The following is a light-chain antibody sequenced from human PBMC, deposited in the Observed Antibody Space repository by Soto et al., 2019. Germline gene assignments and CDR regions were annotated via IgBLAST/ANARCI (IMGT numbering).Light chain of an antibody. Sequence: QSVLTQPPSVSGAPGQRVIISCTGSSSNIGASYDVHWYQQIPGAAPKLLIYRDIYRPSGIPNRFSGSKSGTSASLAITGLQAEDEAEYYGQAYDTSLNGYVFGTETQGTV. CDR1: SSNIGASYD. J-gene: IGLJ1*01. V-gene: IGLV1-40*01. CDR2: RDI. CDR3: QAYDTSLNGYV.